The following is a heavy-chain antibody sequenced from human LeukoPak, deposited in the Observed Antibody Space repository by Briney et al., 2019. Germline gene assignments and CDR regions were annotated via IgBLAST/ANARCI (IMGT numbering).Heavy chain of an antibody. CDR1: GYSFTGYY. CDR2: INPNSGGP. CDR3: ARTTRTSFIDY. D-gene: IGHD4-11*01. J-gene: IGHJ4*02. Sequence: ASVKVSCKASGYSFTGYYMRWVPEAPGQGLEWMGGINPNSGGPNYAQKFQGRVTMTRHTSISTAYMERDRRVSDDKGMFYCARTTRTSFIDYWRGRTEVTVSS. V-gene: IGHV1-2*02.